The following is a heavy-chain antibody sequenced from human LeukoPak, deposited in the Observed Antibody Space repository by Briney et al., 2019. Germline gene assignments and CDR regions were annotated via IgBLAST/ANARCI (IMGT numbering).Heavy chain of an antibody. Sequence: GSLRLSCAASGFTFSSYSMNWVRQAPGKGLEWVSYISSSSTIYYADSVKGRFTISRDNAKNSLYLQMNSLRAEDTAVYYCARDRSGFDYWGQGTLVTVSS. D-gene: IGHD3-3*01. V-gene: IGHV3-48*01. CDR1: GFTFSSYS. CDR3: ARDRSGFDY. CDR2: ISSSSTI. J-gene: IGHJ4*02.